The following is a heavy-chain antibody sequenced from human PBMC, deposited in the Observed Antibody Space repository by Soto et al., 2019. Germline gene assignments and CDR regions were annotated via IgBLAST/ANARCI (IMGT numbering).Heavy chain of an antibody. CDR3: ATTLLWFGESHYYYGMDV. J-gene: IGHJ6*02. V-gene: IGHV5-10-1*01. D-gene: IGHD3-10*01. CDR1: GYSFTSYW. Sequence: GEALKISCKGSGYSFTSYWISWVRQIPGKGLEWMGRIDPSDSYTNYSPSFQGHVTISADKSISTAYLQWSSLKASDTAMYYCATTLLWFGESHYYYGMDVWGQGTTVTVSS. CDR2: IDPSDSYT.